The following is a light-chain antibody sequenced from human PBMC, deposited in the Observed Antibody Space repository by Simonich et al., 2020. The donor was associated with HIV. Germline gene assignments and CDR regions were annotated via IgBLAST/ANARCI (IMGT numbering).Light chain of an antibody. CDR3: SSYAGSNNLV. Sequence: QSALTQPASVSGSPGQSITISCTGTSSDVGGYNYVSWYQQHPGKAPKLMIYDVSKRPSGVPDRFSGSKSGNTASLTVSGLQAEDEAHYYCSSYAGSNNLVFGGGTKLTVL. J-gene: IGLJ3*02. V-gene: IGLV2-8*01. CDR1: SSDVGGYNY. CDR2: DVS.